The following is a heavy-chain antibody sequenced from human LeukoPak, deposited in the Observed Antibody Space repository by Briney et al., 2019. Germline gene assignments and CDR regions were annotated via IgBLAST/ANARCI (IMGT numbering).Heavy chain of an antibody. D-gene: IGHD4-17*01. CDR1: GFTFSSYE. J-gene: IGHJ4*02. Sequence: AGGSLRLFCAASGFTFSSYEMNWVRQAPGKGLEWIGSIYYSGSTYYNPSLKSRVTISVDTSKNQFSLKLSSVTAADTAVYYCARLPTVTFFDYWGQGTLVTVSS. CDR3: ARLPTVTFFDY. CDR2: IYYSGST. V-gene: IGHV4-39*01.